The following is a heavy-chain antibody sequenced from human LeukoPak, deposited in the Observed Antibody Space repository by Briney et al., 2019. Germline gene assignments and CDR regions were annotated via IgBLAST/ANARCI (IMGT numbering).Heavy chain of an antibody. V-gene: IGHV4-38-2*02. D-gene: IGHD3-3*01. CDR2: IYHSGST. CDR3: ARDSSLYDFWSSYYERWFNP. Sequence: PSETLSLTCTVSGYSISSGYYWGWIRQPPGKGLEWIGSIYHSGSTYYNPSIKSRVTISVDTSKNQFSLKLSSVTAADTAVYYCARDSSLYDFWSSYYERWFNPWGQGTLVTVSS. CDR1: GYSISSGYY. J-gene: IGHJ5*02.